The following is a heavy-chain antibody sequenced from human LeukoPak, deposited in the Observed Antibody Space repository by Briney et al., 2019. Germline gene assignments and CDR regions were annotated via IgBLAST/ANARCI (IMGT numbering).Heavy chain of an antibody. V-gene: IGHV3-23*01. CDR1: GFTFSSYA. CDR3: AKVGDGDYGGFFDY. J-gene: IGHJ4*02. CDR2: ISERGGST. Sequence: GGSLRLSCAASGFTFSSYAMSWVRQAPGKGLEWVSSISERGGSTYYADSVKGRFTISRDNSKNTRYLQMNSLRAEDTAVYYCAKVGDGDYGGFFDYWGQGTLVTVSS. D-gene: IGHD4-17*01.